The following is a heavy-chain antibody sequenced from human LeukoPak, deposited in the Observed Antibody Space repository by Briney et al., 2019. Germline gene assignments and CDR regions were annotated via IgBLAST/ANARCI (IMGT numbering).Heavy chain of an antibody. J-gene: IGHJ3*02. D-gene: IGHD5-24*01. CDR2: IIPIFGTA. CDR1: GGTFSSYA. Sequence: SVKVSCKASGGTFSSYAISWVRQAPGQGLEWMGGIIPIFGTANYAQKFQGRVTITTDEPTSTAYMELSSLRSEDTAVYYCARLRDGKTLSAFDIWGQGTMVTVSS. CDR3: ARLRDGKTLSAFDI. V-gene: IGHV1-69*05.